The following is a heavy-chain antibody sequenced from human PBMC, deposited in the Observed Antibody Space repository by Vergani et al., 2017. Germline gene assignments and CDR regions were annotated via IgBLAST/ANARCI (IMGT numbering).Heavy chain of an antibody. CDR1: GFTVSSNY. J-gene: IGHJ6*02. Sequence: EVQLVESGGGLVQPGGSLRLSCAASGFTVSSNYMSWVRQAPGKGLEWVSVIYSGGSTSYAQKFQGRVTMTRDTSTSTVYMELSSLRSEDTAVYYCARDGYYYGSGSYYNPLGVWGQGTTVTVSS. V-gene: IGHV3-66*01. CDR2: IYSGGST. CDR3: ARDGYYYGSGSYYNPLGV. D-gene: IGHD3-10*01.